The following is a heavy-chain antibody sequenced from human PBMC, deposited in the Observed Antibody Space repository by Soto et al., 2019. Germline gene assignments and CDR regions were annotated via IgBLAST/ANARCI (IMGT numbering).Heavy chain of an antibody. CDR2: INTANGDT. CDR1: GYTFTNYA. Sequence: QVQLVQSGAEEKKPGASVKVSCKASGYTFTNYAVHWVRQAPGQRLAWMGWINTANGDTTYLQKLQGRVSITRDTPASTAYMELSSLRSEDTAVYYCARDLRGTGWYDYWGQGTLVTVSS. D-gene: IGHD6-19*01. J-gene: IGHJ4*02. CDR3: ARDLRGTGWYDY. V-gene: IGHV1-3*05.